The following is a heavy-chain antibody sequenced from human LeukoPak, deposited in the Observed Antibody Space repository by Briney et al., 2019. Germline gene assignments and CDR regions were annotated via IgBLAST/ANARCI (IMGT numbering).Heavy chain of an antibody. J-gene: IGHJ4*02. CDR2: ISSSSSYI. D-gene: IGHD3-9*01. Sequence: PGGSLRLSCAASGFTFSSYSMNWVRQAPGKGLEWVSSISSSSSYIYYADSVKGRFTISRDNAKNSLYLQMNSLRAEDTAVYYCARDLTYYDILTGYYTSHYFDYWGQGTLVTVYS. V-gene: IGHV3-21*01. CDR1: GFTFSSYS. CDR3: ARDLTYYDILTGYYTSHYFDY.